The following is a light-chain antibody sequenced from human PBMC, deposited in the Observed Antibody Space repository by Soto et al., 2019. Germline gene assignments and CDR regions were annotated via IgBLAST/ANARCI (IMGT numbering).Light chain of an antibody. Sequence: QSALTQPASVSGSPGQSITISCTGTSRDVGNYNLVSWYQHHPGKAPKLIIYDVSKWPSGVSNRFSGSKSGNTASLTISGLQAEDEADYYCCSYAGPSTRYVFGTETKVTVL. J-gene: IGLJ1*01. CDR2: DVS. CDR1: SRDVGNYNL. CDR3: CSYAGPSTRYV. V-gene: IGLV2-23*02.